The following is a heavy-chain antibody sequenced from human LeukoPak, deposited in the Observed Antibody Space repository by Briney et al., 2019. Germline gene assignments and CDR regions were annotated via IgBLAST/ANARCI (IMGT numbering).Heavy chain of an antibody. CDR2: INHSGNP. CDR1: GGSFSGYY. CDR3: ARGLTH. V-gene: IGHV4-34*01. Sequence: PSETLSLTCTVSGGSFSGYYWRWIRQPPGKGLEWIGEINHSGNPNYNPSLKSRLTISVDTSRNQLSLKLSSVTAADTGVYYCARGLTHWGQGTLDSVSS. J-gene: IGHJ1*01.